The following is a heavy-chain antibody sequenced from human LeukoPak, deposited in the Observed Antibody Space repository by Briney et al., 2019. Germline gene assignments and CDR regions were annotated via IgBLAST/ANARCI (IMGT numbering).Heavy chain of an antibody. Sequence: GSLRLSCAASGFTFSSYAMSWVRQAPGKGLEWVSRISPSGGSTYYGDSVKGRFTVSRDNSKNTLYLQMNSLRAEDTAVYYCTRNWGSDNWFDPWGQGTLVTVSS. CDR1: GFTFSSYA. J-gene: IGHJ5*02. CDR2: ISPSGGST. V-gene: IGHV3-23*01. CDR3: TRNWGSDNWFDP. D-gene: IGHD7-27*01.